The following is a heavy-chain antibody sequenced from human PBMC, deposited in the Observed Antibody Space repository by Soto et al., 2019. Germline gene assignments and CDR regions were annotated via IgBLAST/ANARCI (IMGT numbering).Heavy chain of an antibody. V-gene: IGHV1-24*01. D-gene: IGHD2-15*01. CDR1: GYTLTELS. CDR3: ATDRWCSGGSCYLNFDY. CDR2: FDPEDGET. J-gene: IGHJ4*02. Sequence: ASVKVSCKVSGYTLTELSMHWVRQAPGKGLEWMGGFDPEDGETIYAQKFQGRVTMTEDTSTDTAYMELSSLRSEDTAVYYCATDRWCSGGSCYLNFDYWGQGTLVTVSS.